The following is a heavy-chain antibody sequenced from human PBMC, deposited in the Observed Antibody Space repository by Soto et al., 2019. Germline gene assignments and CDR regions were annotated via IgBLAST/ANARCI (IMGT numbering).Heavy chain of an antibody. Sequence: PSETLSLTCAVYGGSFSAYYWSWIRQPPGKGLEWIGEIHHSGSTNYNPSLKSRVTISVDTSKNQLSLKMSSVTAADTAVYYCARGGELLLTYYFDYWGQGTLVTVSS. CDR3: ARGGELLLTYYFDY. D-gene: IGHD1-7*01. CDR2: IHHSGST. V-gene: IGHV4-34*01. J-gene: IGHJ4*02. CDR1: GGSFSAYY.